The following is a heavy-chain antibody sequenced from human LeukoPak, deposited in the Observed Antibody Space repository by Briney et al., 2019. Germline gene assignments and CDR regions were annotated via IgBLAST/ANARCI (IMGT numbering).Heavy chain of an antibody. CDR2: ISNSGST. CDR1: GVSISSYY. CDR3: SRGGYIYGGHNWFDP. Sequence: SETLSLTCTVSGVSISSYYWSWIRQPPGKGLEWIGYISNSGSTNYNPSLKSRVTISVDTSENQFSLRLSSVTAADTAVYYCSRGGYIYGGHNWFDPWGQGTLVTVSS. J-gene: IGHJ5*02. D-gene: IGHD5-18*01. V-gene: IGHV4-59*01.